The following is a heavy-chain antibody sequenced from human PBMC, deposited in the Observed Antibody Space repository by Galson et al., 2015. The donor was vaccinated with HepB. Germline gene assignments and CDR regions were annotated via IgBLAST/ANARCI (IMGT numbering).Heavy chain of an antibody. Sequence: SVKVSCKASGYTFTGYYMHWVRQAPGQGLEWMGWINPNSGGTNYAQKFQGRVTMTRDTSISTAYMELSRLRSDDTAVYYCARILTVYFRVPHEDPYFDYWGQGTLVTVSS. D-gene: IGHD2-21*01. CDR1: GYTFTGYY. V-gene: IGHV1-2*02. J-gene: IGHJ4*02. CDR2: INPNSGGT. CDR3: ARILTVYFRVPHEDPYFDY.